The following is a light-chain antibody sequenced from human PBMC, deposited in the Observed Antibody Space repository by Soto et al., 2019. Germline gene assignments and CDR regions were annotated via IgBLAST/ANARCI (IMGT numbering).Light chain of an antibody. J-gene: IGLJ1*01. Sequence: QSGLTQPPSVSGAPGQRVTISCTGSSSNIGAGYDVHWYQQRPGTAPKLLIFGNINRPSGVPDRFSGSKSGTSASLAISGLQAEDEADYFCCSYAGGYTYLFGTGTKVTVL. CDR3: CSYAGGYTYL. CDR1: SSNIGAGYD. CDR2: GNI. V-gene: IGLV1-40*01.